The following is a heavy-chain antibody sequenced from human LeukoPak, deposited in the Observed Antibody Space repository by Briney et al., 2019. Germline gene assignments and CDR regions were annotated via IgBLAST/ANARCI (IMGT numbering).Heavy chain of an antibody. Sequence: ASVKVSCKVSGYTLTELSMHWVRQAPGKGLEWMGGFDPEDGETIYAQKSQGRVTMTEDTSTDTAYMELSSLRSEDTAVYYCATDSPPGFSSSPLVRFDPWGQGTLVNISS. D-gene: IGHD6-13*01. J-gene: IGHJ5*02. CDR3: ATDSPPGFSSSPLVRFDP. V-gene: IGHV1-24*01. CDR1: GYTLTELS. CDR2: FDPEDGET.